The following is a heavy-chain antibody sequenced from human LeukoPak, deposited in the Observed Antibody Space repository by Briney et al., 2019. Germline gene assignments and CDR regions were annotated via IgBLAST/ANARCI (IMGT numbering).Heavy chain of an antibody. V-gene: IGHV3-66*03. CDR2: IYSCGAT. CDR3: ARDDCRDGHNFCPYGG. D-gene: IGHD5-24*01. J-gene: IGHJ1*01. CDR1: GFLECCQY. Sequence: GDSLTLLCGPCGFLECCQYVLGLPDAPGGGVVWFSVIYSCGATYQAIPVTARFPISSDNSKNSLYLQMDSLSAEDTDVYYCARDDCRDGHNFCPYGGWGQGTLVTVSS.